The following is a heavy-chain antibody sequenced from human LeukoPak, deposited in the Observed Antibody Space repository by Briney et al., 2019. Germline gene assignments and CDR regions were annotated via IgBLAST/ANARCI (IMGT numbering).Heavy chain of an antibody. D-gene: IGHD5/OR15-5a*01. J-gene: IGHJ4*02. V-gene: IGHV3-30*02. CDR2: IRYDGSNK. Sequence: PGGSLRLSCAASGFTFSSYGMHWVRQAPGKGLEWVAFIRYDGSNKYYADSVKGRFTISRDNSKNTLYLQMNSLRAEDTAVYYCAKDGLRGGRWGAHFDYWGQGTLVTVSS. CDR1: GFTFSSYG. CDR3: AKDGLRGGRWGAHFDY.